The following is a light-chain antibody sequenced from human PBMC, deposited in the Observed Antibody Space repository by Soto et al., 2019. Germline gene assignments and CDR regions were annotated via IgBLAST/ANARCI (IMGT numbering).Light chain of an antibody. Sequence: QSVLTHPASVSGSPGQSITISCTGTSSDVGGYNYVSWYQQHPGKAPKLMIYEVSNRPSGVSNRFSGSKSGNTASLTISGNQAEDLPDYLCTSYTGISTISVFGTGAKVTDL. J-gene: IGLJ1*01. CDR3: TSYTGISTISV. CDR2: EVS. V-gene: IGLV2-14*01. CDR1: SSDVGGYNY.